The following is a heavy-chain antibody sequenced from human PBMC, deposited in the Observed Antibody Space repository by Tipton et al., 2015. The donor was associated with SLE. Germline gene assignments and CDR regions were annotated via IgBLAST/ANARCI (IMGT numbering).Heavy chain of an antibody. CDR1: GGSTSSSSYY. J-gene: IGHJ3*02. D-gene: IGHD3-10*01. V-gene: IGHV4-39*07. Sequence: GLVKPSETLSLTCTVSGGSTSSSSYYWGWIRQPPGKGLEWIGSIYYSGSTYYNPSLKSRVTISVDTSKNQFSLKLSSVTAADTAVYYCARDSDGASMVHAFDIWGQGTMVTVSS. CDR3: ARDSDGASMVHAFDI. CDR2: IYYSGST.